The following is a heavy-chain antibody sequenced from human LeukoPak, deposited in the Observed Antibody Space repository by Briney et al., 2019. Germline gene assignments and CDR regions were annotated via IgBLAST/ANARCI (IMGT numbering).Heavy chain of an antibody. CDR3: ARSRYSSSSPPGY. D-gene: IGHD6-13*01. CDR1: GYSFTSYY. V-gene: IGHV1-46*01. Sequence: ASVKLTCKASGYSFTSYYMPWVRQAPGPGLEWMGIINPSGSSTSYAYKVHGRVSMTSYTSTSTVYMKLSGLRSEDSAVDYCARSRYSSSSPPGYWGQGTLVTVSS. J-gene: IGHJ4*02. CDR2: INPSGSST.